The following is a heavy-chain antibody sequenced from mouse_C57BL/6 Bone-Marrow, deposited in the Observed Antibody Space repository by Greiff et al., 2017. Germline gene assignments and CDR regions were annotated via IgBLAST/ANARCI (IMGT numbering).Heavy chain of an antibody. D-gene: IGHD1-1*01. Sequence: QVQLKQPGAELVKPGASVKLSCKASGYTFTSYWMHWVKQRPGQGLEWIGMIHPNSGSNNYNEKFKSKATLTVDKSSSTAYMQLSSLTSEDSAVYYCARSIYSRAYWGQGTLVTVSA. CDR3: ARSIYSRAY. J-gene: IGHJ3*01. V-gene: IGHV1-64*01. CDR2: IHPNSGSN. CDR1: GYTFTSYW.